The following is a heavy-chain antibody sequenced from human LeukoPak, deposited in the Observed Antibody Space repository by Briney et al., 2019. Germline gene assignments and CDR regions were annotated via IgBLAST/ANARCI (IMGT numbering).Heavy chain of an antibody. CDR2: ISGSGGST. CDR1: GFTFSSYG. Sequence: SGGSLRLSCAASGFTFSSYGMSWVRQAPGKGLEWVSSISGSGGSTYYADSVKGRFTISRDNSKNTPSLQMNSLRAEDTAVYYCAKDRGYCSSTRCYALHYFDYWGQGTLVTVSS. J-gene: IGHJ4*02. D-gene: IGHD2-2*01. CDR3: AKDRGYCSSTRCYALHYFDY. V-gene: IGHV3-23*01.